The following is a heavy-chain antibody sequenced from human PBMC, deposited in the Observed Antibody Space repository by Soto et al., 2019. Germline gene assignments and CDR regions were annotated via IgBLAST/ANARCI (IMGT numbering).Heavy chain of an antibody. CDR2: IIPISGTA. V-gene: IGHV1-69*01. Sequence: QVQLVQSGAEVKKPGSSVKVSCKASGGTFSSYAVSWVRQAPGQGLEWMGGIIPISGTANYAQKFQGRVTITADESTSTAYMELSSLRSEHTAVYYCARSQGSSTSLEIYYYYYYGMDAWGQGTTVTVTS. D-gene: IGHD2-2*01. CDR1: GGTFSSYA. J-gene: IGHJ6*02. CDR3: ARSQGSSTSLEIYYYYYYGMDA.